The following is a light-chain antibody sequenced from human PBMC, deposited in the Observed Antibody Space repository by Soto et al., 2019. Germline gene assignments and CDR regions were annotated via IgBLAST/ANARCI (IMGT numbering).Light chain of an antibody. CDR1: QDISSY. V-gene: IGKV1-8*01. CDR2: AAS. CDR3: QQYHTYPPLT. Sequence: AIRMTQSPSSFSASTGDRVTITCRASQDISSYLAWYQQKPGKAPKVLIYAASTLQSGVPSRFSGSGSVTDFTLTISGLQSEDFATYYCQQYHTYPPLTFGGGTKVEIK. J-gene: IGKJ4*01.